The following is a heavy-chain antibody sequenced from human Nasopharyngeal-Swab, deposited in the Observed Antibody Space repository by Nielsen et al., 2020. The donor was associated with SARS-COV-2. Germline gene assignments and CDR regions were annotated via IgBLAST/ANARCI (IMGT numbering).Heavy chain of an antibody. V-gene: IGHV2-26*01. J-gene: IGHJ6*02. Sequence: RQAPGKALEWLAHIFSNDEKSYSTSLKSRLTISKDTSKSQVVLTMTNMDPVDKATYYCARSYDFWSGYYRYYYYGMDVWGQGTTVTVSS. CDR3: ARSYDFWSGYYRYYYYGMDV. D-gene: IGHD3-3*01. CDR2: IFSNDEK.